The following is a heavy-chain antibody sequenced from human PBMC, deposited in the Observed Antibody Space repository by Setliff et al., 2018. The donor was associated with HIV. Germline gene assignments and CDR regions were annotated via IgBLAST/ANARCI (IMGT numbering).Heavy chain of an antibody. J-gene: IGHJ4*02. CDR2: IYHSGST. CDR3: ARGSGYFSYFDY. D-gene: IGHD3-22*01. CDR1: GGSFSGYY. Sequence: TSETLSLTCTVSGGSFSGYYWSWIRQPPGKGLEWIGEIYHSGSTNYNPSLKSRVTISVDTSKNQFSLKLSSVTAADTAVYYCARGSGYFSYFDYWGQGTLVTVSS. V-gene: IGHV4-34*01.